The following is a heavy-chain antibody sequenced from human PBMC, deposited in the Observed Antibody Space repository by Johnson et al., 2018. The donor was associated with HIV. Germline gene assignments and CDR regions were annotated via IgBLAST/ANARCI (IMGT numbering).Heavy chain of an antibody. CDR2: ISYDGSNK. CDR3: ANGGYSYGYDAFDI. V-gene: IGHV3-30*04. CDR1: GFTFSSYA. D-gene: IGHD5-18*01. Sequence: VQLVESGGGVVQPGRSLRLSCAASGFTFSSYAMHWVRQAPGKGLEWVAVISYDGSNKYYADSVKGRFTISRDNSKNTLYLQMNSLRAEDTAVYYCANGGYSYGYDAFDIWGQGTMVTVSS. J-gene: IGHJ3*02.